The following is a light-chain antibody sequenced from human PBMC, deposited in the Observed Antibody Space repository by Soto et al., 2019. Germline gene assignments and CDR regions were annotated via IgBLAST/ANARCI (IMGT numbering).Light chain of an antibody. CDR1: QSVSIT. J-gene: IGKJ4*01. CDR2: GAS. V-gene: IGKV3-15*01. Sequence: EIVMTQSPATLSVSPGERATLSCRASQSVSITLARYQQNPGQAPRLLIYGASTRATGTPARFSGSGSGTEFTLTISSLQSEDYAVYFCQQYIRWPLTFGGGTKVDI. CDR3: QQYIRWPLT.